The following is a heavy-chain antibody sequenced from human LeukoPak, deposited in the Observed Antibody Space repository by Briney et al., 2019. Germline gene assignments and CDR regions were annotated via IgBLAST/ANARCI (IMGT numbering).Heavy chain of an antibody. V-gene: IGHV1-46*01. CDR3: ASWFGENDALDI. CDR1: GYTFTGYY. J-gene: IGHJ3*02. CDR2: INPSGGST. Sequence: ASVKVSCKASGYTFTGYYMHLVRQAPGRGLEWMGIINPSGGSTRYAQKFQGRVTMTRDTSTSTVYMELKRLRSEDTAVYYCASWFGENDALDIWGQGTMVTVSS. D-gene: IGHD3-10*01.